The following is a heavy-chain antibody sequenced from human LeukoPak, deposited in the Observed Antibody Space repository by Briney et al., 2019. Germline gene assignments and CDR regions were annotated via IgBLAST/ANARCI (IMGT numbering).Heavy chain of an antibody. D-gene: IGHD6-13*01. V-gene: IGHV3-30*02. CDR1: GFTFSSYG. J-gene: IGHJ5*02. Sequence: GGSLRLSCAASGFTFSSYGMHWVRQAPGKGLEWVAFIRYDGSNKYYADSVKGRFTISRDNSKNTLYLQMNSLRAEDTAVYYCAKDRGYSSSPYNWFDPWGQGTLVTVSS. CDR3: AKDRGYSSSPYNWFDP. CDR2: IRYDGSNK.